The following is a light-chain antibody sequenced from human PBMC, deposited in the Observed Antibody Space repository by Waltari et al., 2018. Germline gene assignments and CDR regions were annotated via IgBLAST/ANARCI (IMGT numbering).Light chain of an antibody. CDR2: VNSDGSH. Sequence: QLVLTQSPSASASLGASVKLTCPLSSGHSSNIIAWHQQQPEKGPRYLMKVNSDGSHTKGDEIPVRFSGSGSGAERYLTISSVQSEDEADYYCQTGGHGTWVFGGGTKLTVL. CDR3: QTGGHGTWV. V-gene: IGLV4-69*01. J-gene: IGLJ3*02. CDR1: SGHSSNI.